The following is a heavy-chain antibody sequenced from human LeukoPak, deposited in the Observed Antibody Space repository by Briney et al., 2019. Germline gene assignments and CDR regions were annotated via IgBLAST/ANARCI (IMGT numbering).Heavy chain of an antibody. CDR2: IYYSGST. D-gene: IGHD3-10*01. CDR3: ARAPVVRRVIALFFDY. CDR1: GGSISSYY. V-gene: IGHV4-59*01. J-gene: IGHJ4*02. Sequence: PSETLSLTCTVSGGSISSYYWSWIRQPPGKGLEWIGYIYYSGSTNYNPSLKSRVTISVDTSKNQFSLKLSSVTAADTAVYYCARAPVVRRVIALFFDYWGQGTLVTVSS.